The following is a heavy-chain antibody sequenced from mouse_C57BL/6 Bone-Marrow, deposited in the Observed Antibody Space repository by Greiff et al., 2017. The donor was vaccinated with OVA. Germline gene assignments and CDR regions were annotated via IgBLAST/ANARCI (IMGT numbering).Heavy chain of an antibody. CDR3: ARFFFDY. J-gene: IGHJ2*01. CDR2: ISSGSSTI. V-gene: IGHV5-17*01. CDR1: GFTFSDYG. Sequence: EVKLVESGGGLVKPGGSLKLSCAASGFTFSDYGMHWVRQAPEKGLEWVAYISSGSSTIYYADTVKGRFTISRDNAKNALFLQMTSLMSEDTAMYYCARFFFDYWGQGTTLTVSS.